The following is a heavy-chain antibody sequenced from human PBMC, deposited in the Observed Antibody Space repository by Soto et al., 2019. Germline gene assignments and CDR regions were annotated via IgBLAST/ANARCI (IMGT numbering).Heavy chain of an antibody. Sequence: GESLKISCKGSGYSFTSYWISWVRQMPGKGLEWMGRIDPSDSYTNYSPSFQGHVTISADKSISTAYLQWSSLKASDTAMYYCARVPTYYYDSSGLPYGMDVWGQGTTVTVSS. CDR3: ARVPTYYYDSSGLPYGMDV. J-gene: IGHJ6*02. V-gene: IGHV5-10-1*01. D-gene: IGHD3-22*01. CDR2: IDPSDSYT. CDR1: GYSFTSYW.